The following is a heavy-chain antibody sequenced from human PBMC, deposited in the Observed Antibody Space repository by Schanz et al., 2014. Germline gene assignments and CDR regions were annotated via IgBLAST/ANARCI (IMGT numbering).Heavy chain of an antibody. V-gene: IGHV3-23*01. J-gene: IGHJ4*02. CDR2: IGTSGGT. CDR1: GLIFSNYV. D-gene: IGHD3-22*01. Sequence: EVQLLESGGGLVQPGGSLKLSCAASGLIFSNYVMSWVRQAPGKGLEWVSTIGTSGGTNYAESVKGRFTISRDNSKNTLYLQMNSLRAEDTAVYYCARVDSSGYFFDNWGQGTRVNVSS. CDR3: ARVDSSGYFFDN.